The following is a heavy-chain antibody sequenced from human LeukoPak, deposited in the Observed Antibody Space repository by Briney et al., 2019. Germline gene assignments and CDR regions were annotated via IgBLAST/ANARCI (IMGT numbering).Heavy chain of an antibody. V-gene: IGHV3-23*01. J-gene: IGHJ3*02. D-gene: IGHD3-10*01. CDR1: GFTFSSYA. CDR3: ARGITMVRGVIIPDDAFDI. CDR2: ISGSGGST. Sequence: GGSLRLSCAASGFTFSSYAMSWVRQAPGKGLEWVSAISGSGGSTYYADSVKGRFTISRDNSKNTLYLQMNSLRAEDTAVYYCARGITMVRGVIIPDDAFDIWGQGTMVTVSS.